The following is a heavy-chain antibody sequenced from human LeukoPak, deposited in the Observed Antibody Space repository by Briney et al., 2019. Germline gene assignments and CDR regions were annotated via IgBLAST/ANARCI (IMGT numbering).Heavy chain of an antibody. CDR1: GFTFSSYG. CDR2: IRYDGSNK. D-gene: IGHD2-8*01. CDR3: AKDGDIVLTPNYYSYMDV. J-gene: IGHJ6*03. Sequence: GGSLRLSCAASGFTFSSYGMHWVRQAPGKGLEWVAFIRYDGSNKYYADSVKGRFTISRDNSKNTLYLQMNSLRAEDTAVYYCAKDGDIVLTPNYYSYMDVWGKGTTVTVSS. V-gene: IGHV3-30*02.